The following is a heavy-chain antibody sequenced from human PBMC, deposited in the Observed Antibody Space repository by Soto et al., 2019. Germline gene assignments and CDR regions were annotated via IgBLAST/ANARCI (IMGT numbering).Heavy chain of an antibody. D-gene: IGHD3-3*01. CDR2: IWGDANNT. Sequence: PLGSLRLSCADSGFTFSNYWMRWFRQVPGKGLVWGSLIWGDANNTQYADLAMGRFTLSRDNAKNTVYLQMNSVRVEDTAVYYCARRDWSGGYGDFWGQGMLVTVSS. V-gene: IGHV3-74*01. CDR3: ARRDWSGGYGDF. J-gene: IGHJ4*02. CDR1: GFTFSNYW.